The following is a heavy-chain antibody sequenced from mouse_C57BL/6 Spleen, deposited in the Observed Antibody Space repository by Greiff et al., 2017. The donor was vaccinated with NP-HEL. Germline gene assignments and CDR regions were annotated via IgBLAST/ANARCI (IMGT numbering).Heavy chain of an antibody. CDR3: ARGGVTTVVAKSSDYYAMDY. CDR1: GYTFTSYW. D-gene: IGHD1-1*01. V-gene: IGHV1-72*01. J-gene: IGHJ4*01. Sequence: QVQLQQPGAELVKPGASVKLSCKASGYTFTSYWMHWVKQRPGRGLEWIGRIDPNSGGTKYNEKFKSKATLTVDKPSSTAYMQLSSLTSEDSAVYYCARGGVTTVVAKSSDYYAMDYWGQGTSVTVSS. CDR2: IDPNSGGT.